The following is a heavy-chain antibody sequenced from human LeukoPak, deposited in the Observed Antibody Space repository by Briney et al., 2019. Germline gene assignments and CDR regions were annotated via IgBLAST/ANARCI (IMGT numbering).Heavy chain of an antibody. Sequence: SETLSLTCSVYGGSISRYYWVWLRQPPGKGLEWIVYIHTSGNSNYNPSLKSRVTISVDTSKRQFSLNLTSVSAADTAVYYCARQSLSCFYQIVYSGQGSLASDSS. CDR1: GGSISRYY. V-gene: IGHV4-4*09. CDR3: ARQSLSCFYQIVY. D-gene: IGHD2-15*01. J-gene: IGHJ4*02. CDR2: IHTSGNS.